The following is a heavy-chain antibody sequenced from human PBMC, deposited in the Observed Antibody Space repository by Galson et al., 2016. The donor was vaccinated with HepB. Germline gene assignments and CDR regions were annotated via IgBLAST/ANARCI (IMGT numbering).Heavy chain of an antibody. V-gene: IGHV3-23*01. Sequence: SLRLSCAASGFILSTYAMSWVRQAPGKGLEWVSGISGTGGTTWYADSVKGRFTISRDNSKNTLYLQMNSPRAEDTAGYYCATLGYTSSWFHYWGQGTLVSVSS. CDR3: ATLGYTSSWFHY. CDR2: ISGTGGTT. CDR1: GFILSTYA. J-gene: IGHJ4*02. D-gene: IGHD6-13*01.